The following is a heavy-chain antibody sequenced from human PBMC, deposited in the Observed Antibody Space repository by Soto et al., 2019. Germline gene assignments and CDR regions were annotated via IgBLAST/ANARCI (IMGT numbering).Heavy chain of an antibody. CDR3: ARNDSSGYYFVY. V-gene: IGHV4-31*03. J-gene: IGHJ4*02. CDR1: GDFISSGGYY. D-gene: IGHD3-22*01. Sequence: QVQLQESGPGLVKPSQTLSLTCTVSGDFISSGGYYWSWIRQLPGKGLEWIGYIYSSGTTYYNPSLKSRITISVDTSKNQFSLNLSSVPAAVTAVYYCARNDSSGYYFVYWGQGTLVTVFS. CDR2: IYSSGTT.